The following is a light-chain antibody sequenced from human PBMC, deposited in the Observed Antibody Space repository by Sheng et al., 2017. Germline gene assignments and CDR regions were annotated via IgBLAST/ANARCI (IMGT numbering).Light chain of an antibody. CDR3: QVWDSRTDHVI. Sequence: SVAPGQTASITCGGNNIETKSVHWYQQKPGQAPVLVVYDDADRPSGTPERFSGSNSGNTATLTISRVEAGDEADYYCQVWDSRTDHVIFGGGTKLTVL. CDR2: DDA. V-gene: IGLV3-21*02. J-gene: IGLJ2*01. CDR1: NIETKS.